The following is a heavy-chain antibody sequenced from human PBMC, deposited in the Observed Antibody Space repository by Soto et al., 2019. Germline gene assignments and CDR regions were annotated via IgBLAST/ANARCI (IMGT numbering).Heavy chain of an antibody. J-gene: IGHJ1*01. V-gene: IGHV3-30*18. CDR1: GFTFSNYG. CDR3: AKPQPVGESETFQH. CDR2: ITYDGSNK. Sequence: VRLSCAASGFTFSNYGIHWVRQAPGKGLEWVAVITYDGSNKYYADSVKGRFSISRDNSKNTVYLQMNSLRAVDTAVYYCAKPQPVGESETFQHWGQGTLVTVSS. D-gene: IGHD3-3*01.